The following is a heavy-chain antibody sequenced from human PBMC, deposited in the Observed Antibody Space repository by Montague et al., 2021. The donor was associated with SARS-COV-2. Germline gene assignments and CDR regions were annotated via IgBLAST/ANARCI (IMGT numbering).Heavy chain of an antibody. D-gene: IGHD5-12*01. J-gene: IGHJ5*02. CDR1: GFTFSSYS. Sequence: SLRLSCAASGFTFSSYSMNWVRQAPGKGLEWVSSISSSSSYIYYADSVKGRFTISRDNAKNSLYLQMNSLGAEDTAVYYCARDLVATIMSGWFDPWGQGTLVTVSS. CDR2: ISSSSSYI. V-gene: IGHV3-21*01. CDR3: ARDLVATIMSGWFDP.